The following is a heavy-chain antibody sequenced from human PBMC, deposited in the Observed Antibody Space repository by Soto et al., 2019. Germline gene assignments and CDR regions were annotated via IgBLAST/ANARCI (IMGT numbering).Heavy chain of an antibody. CDR2: INAYNGNT. CDR1: GYTFTSYG. J-gene: IGHJ4*02. CDR3: ARDLQENYDILTGYYYFDF. Sequence: ASVKVSCKASGYTFTSYGISWVRQAPGQGLEWMGWINAYNGNTNYAQKLQGRVTMTTDTSTSTAYMELSSLRSEDTAVYYCARDLQENYDILTGYYYFDFWGQGTLVTVSP. V-gene: IGHV1-18*01. D-gene: IGHD3-9*01.